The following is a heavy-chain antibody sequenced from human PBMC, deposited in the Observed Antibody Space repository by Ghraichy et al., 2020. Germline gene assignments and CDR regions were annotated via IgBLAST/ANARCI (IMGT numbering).Heavy chain of an antibody. CDR2: LIPVFGTT. J-gene: IGHJ4*02. CDR1: GNSLNTYG. Sequence: SVKVSCKASGNSLNTYGLSWVRQDPGQGLEWMGGLIPVFGTTHYAQKFQGRVTITEDESTGTDFMELNSLTSDDSAIYYCARGSGVGATGSFDNWGQGTLVTVSS. CDR3: ARGSGVGATGSFDN. D-gene: IGHD1-26*01. V-gene: IGHV1-69*13.